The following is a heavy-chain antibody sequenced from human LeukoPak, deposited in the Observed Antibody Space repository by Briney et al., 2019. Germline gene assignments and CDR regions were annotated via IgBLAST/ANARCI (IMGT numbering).Heavy chain of an antibody. Sequence: QPGGSLRLSCAASGFTFNSYWFHWVRQAPGKGLVWVSRINSDGSDTIYADSVKGRFTISRDNAKSTVYLQMNSPKAEDTAVYYCARGGYHHGFDIWGQGTMVTVSS. CDR3: ARGGYHHGFDI. CDR2: INSDGSDT. V-gene: IGHV3-74*01. D-gene: IGHD2-15*01. J-gene: IGHJ3*02. CDR1: GFTFNSYW.